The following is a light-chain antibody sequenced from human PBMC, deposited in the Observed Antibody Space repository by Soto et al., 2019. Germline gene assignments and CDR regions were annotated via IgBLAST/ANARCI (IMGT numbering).Light chain of an antibody. Sequence: DIDLTQSPCFLCASVGDRVTITCRPSQAVPNNMAWYQQKPGKPPKLLIYEESTLHSGVPSRFSGRKSGTQFTLTIDSLQPEDFATYYCQQVKTYPRTFGGGTRVEIK. CDR1: QAVPNN. J-gene: IGKJ4*01. V-gene: IGKV1-9*01. CDR3: QQVKTYPRT. CDR2: EES.